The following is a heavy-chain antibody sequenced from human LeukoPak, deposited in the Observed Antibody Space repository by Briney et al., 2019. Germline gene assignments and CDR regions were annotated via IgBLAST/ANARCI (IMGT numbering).Heavy chain of an antibody. Sequence: GGSLRLACAASGFTFSSYSMNWVRQAPGKGLEWVSYISSSSSTIYYADSVKGRFTISRDNAKNSLYLQMNSLRAGDTALYYCARTDSNIAARRIGFDYWGQGTLVTVSS. CDR2: ISSSSSTI. V-gene: IGHV3-48*01. J-gene: IGHJ4*02. CDR3: ARTDSNIAARRIGFDY. CDR1: GFTFSSYS. D-gene: IGHD6-6*01.